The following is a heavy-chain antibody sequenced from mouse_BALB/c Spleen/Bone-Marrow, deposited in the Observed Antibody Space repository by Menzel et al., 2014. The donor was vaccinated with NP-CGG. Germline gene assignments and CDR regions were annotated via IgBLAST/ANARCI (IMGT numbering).Heavy chain of an antibody. CDR3: SRDYGGTAWFAC. D-gene: IGHD1-1*01. CDR1: GFNIKDTH. Sequence: VQLKQSGAELVKPGASVKLSCTASGFNIKDTHMHWVKQGPEQGLEWIGRIDPANGNTKYDPNFQGKATITADTSSNTAYLQLSSLTSEDTAVYYCSRDYGGTAWFACRGHGTLVTVSA. V-gene: IGHV14-3*02. J-gene: IGHJ3*01. CDR2: IDPANGNT.